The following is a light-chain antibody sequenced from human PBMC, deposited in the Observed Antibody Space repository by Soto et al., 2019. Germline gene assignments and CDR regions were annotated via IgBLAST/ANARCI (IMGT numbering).Light chain of an antibody. CDR3: QQDDNLPPD. J-gene: IGKJ5*01. V-gene: IGKV1-33*01. CDR1: QDISNY. Sequence: DIQMTQSPSSLSASVGDRVTITCQASQDISNYLNWYQQKPGKAPKLLIYDASNLETGVPSRFSGSGSGTDFTFTISRLQPEDIATYYCQQDDNLPPDFGQGTRLEIK. CDR2: DAS.